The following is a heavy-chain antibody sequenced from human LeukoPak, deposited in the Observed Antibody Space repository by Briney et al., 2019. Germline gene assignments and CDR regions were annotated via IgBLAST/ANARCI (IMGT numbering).Heavy chain of an antibody. CDR1: GFSFDDYA. J-gene: IGHJ4*02. Sequence: GRSLRLSCAVSGFSFDDYAMHWVRQTPEKGLEWVSGISWNSGSIAYADSVKGRFTISRDNAKNSLYLQMNSLRPEDTALYYCAKSQGVAAPLRGPFDYWGQGTLVTVSS. D-gene: IGHD2-15*01. CDR3: AKSQGVAAPLRGPFDY. CDR2: ISWNSGSI. V-gene: IGHV3-9*01.